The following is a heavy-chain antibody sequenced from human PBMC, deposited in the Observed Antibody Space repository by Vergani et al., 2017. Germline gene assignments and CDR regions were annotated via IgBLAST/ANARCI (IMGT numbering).Heavy chain of an antibody. D-gene: IGHD3-10*01. CDR3: AKQYFVSGNYLFDY. J-gene: IGHJ4*02. Sequence: EVQLVESGGGLVQPGGSLRLSCAGSGFTFYSYWMSWVRQAPGKGLEWVANIKQDGSEKYYVDSVKGRFTISRDNSKNSLYLQMNSLRVEDTAVYYCAKQYFVSGNYLFDYWGQGTLVTVSS. V-gene: IGHV3-7*01. CDR1: GFTFYSYW. CDR2: IKQDGSEK.